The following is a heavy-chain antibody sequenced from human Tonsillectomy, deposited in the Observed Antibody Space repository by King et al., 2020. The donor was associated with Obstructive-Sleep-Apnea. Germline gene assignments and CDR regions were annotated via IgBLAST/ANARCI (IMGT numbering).Heavy chain of an antibody. CDR3: ARDYSSWFYFDN. D-gene: IGHD6-13*01. V-gene: IGHV4-39*07. CDR1: GGSISSSSYY. J-gene: IGHJ4*02. Sequence: QLQESGPGLVKPSETLSLTCTVSGGSISSSSYYWAWIRQPPGKGLEWIGTIYYSGSTYYNPSLKSRVTISIDTSKSQFSLQLSSVTAADRAVYYCARDYSSWFYFDNWGQGTLVNVSS. CDR2: IYYSGST.